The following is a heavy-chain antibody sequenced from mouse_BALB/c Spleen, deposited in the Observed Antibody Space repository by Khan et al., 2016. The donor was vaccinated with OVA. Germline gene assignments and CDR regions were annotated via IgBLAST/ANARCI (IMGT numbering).Heavy chain of an antibody. Sequence: VQLQQSGAELVKPGASVKLSCKASGYTFTNSWVHWVKQRPGQGLEWIGEIYPSNGRTNYNEKFKNKATLTVDKSSNTAYMQLSSLTSEDSAVYYCARNAYYGNYFDYWGQGTTLTVSS. CDR3: ARNAYYGNYFDY. V-gene: IGHV1S81*02. J-gene: IGHJ2*01. CDR1: GYTFTNSW. CDR2: IYPSNGRT. D-gene: IGHD2-10*01.